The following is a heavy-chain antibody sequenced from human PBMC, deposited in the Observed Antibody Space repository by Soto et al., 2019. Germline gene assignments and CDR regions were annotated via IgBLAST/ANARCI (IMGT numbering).Heavy chain of an antibody. CDR2: IWYDGSEK. D-gene: IGHD2-8*01. CDR3: TRGAKYCTNGLCLLSYNS. V-gene: IGHV3-33*01. Sequence: QVHLLESGGGVVQPGRSLRLSCAASRFTFSSYGMHWVRQAPGKGLEWVAVIWYDGSEKYYADSVKGRFTVSRDNSKNMLYLQMNSLRVEDTAVYYCTRGAKYCTNGLCLLSYNSWGQGTLVTVSS. J-gene: IGHJ4*02. CDR1: RFTFSSYG.